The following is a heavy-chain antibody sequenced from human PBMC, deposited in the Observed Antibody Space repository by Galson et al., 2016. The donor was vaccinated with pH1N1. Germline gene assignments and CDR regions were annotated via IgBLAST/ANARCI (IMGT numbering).Heavy chain of an antibody. V-gene: IGHV1-46*03. J-gene: IGHJ4*02. Sequence: SVKVSCKASGYIFTRDSFHWVRQAPGQGLEWMGVIDPSNGGTTFAQKFQGLVTMTRDTSTSTVYMEVSGLKSDDTAVYYCTRDLGRLRDYWGQGTLVTVSS. D-gene: IGHD1-26*01. CDR1: GYIFTRDS. CDR2: IDPSNGGT. CDR3: TRDLGRLRDY.